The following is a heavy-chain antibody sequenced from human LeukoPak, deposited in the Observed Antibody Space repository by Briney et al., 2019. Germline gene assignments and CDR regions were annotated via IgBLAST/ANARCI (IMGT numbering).Heavy chain of an antibody. Sequence: PGRSLRLSCAASGFTFDDYAMHWVRHAPGKGLEWVSGISWNSGSIGYADSVKGRFTISRDNAKNSLYLQMNSLRAEDTAVYYCAKDQWNGSGSYCFDYWGQGTLVTVSS. CDR1: GFTFDDYA. D-gene: IGHD3-10*01. J-gene: IGHJ4*02. CDR2: ISWNSGSI. V-gene: IGHV3-9*01. CDR3: AKDQWNGSGSYCFDY.